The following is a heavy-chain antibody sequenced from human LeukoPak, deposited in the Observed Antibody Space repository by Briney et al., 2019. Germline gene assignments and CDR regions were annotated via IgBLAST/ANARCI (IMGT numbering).Heavy chain of an antibody. V-gene: IGHV4-30-2*03. D-gene: IGHD3-22*01. CDR3: ARHYDSSGYHLSPFDF. CDR2: IYYSGST. CDR1: GASISSGGYS. J-gene: IGHJ4*02. Sequence: PSETLSLTCAVSGASISSGGYSWSWIRQPPGKGLEWIGYIYYSGSTNYNPSLKSRVTISVDTSKKQLSLKLSSVTAADTAVYYCARHYDSSGYHLSPFDFWGRGILVTVSS.